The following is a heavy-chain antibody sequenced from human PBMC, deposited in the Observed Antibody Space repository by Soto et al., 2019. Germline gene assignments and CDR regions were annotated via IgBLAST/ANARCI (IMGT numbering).Heavy chain of an antibody. Sequence: ASVKVSCKASGYTFTSYYMHWVRQAPGQGLKWMGIINPSGGSTSYAQKFQGRVTMTRDTSTSTVYMELSSLRSEDTAVYYCARGGYYYGSGSPEDDAFDIWGQGTMVTVS. CDR2: INPSGGST. D-gene: IGHD3-10*01. CDR3: ARGGYYYGSGSPEDDAFDI. V-gene: IGHV1-46*03. J-gene: IGHJ3*02. CDR1: GYTFTSYY.